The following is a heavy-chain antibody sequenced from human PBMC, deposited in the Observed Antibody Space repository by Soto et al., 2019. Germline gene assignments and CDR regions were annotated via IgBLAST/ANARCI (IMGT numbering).Heavy chain of an antibody. Sequence: SGPTLVNPTETLTLACTVSGFSLTNARMGVSWIRQPPGKALEWLAHISSNDEKSYRITLMTRLTISKDTSKSQVVLTVTNVDPEDKATYYCARTMQEEDYSSGYFGNWGQGTPVTVSS. J-gene: IGHJ4*02. CDR3: ARTMQEEDYSSGYFGN. CDR1: GFSLTNARMG. V-gene: IGHV2-26*01. D-gene: IGHD3-22*01. CDR2: ISSNDEK.